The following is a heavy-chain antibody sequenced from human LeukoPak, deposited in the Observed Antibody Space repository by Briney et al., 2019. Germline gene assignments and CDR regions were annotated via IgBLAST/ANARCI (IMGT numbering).Heavy chain of an antibody. Sequence: GGSLRLSCAASGFPVSSNYMSWVRRAPGKGLEWVSVIYSGGSTYYADSVKGRFTISRDNSKNTLYLQMNSLRAEDTAVYYCARDGYYYDSSGYYWGYFDYWGQGTLVTVSS. CDR3: ARDGYYYDSSGYYWGYFDY. CDR1: GFPVSSNY. J-gene: IGHJ4*02. D-gene: IGHD3-22*01. CDR2: IYSGGST. V-gene: IGHV3-66*02.